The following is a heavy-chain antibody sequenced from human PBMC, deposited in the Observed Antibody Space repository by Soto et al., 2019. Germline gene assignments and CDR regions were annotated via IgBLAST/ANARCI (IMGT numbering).Heavy chain of an antibody. CDR3: ARDREGASYGYGWYFDL. D-gene: IGHD5-18*01. V-gene: IGHV1-69*12. J-gene: IGHJ2*01. Sequence: QVQLVQSGAEVKKPGSSVKVSCKASGGTFSSYAISWVRQAPGQGLEWMGGIIPIFGTANYAQKFQGRVTITADESTSTGYMELSSLRSEDTAVYYCARDREGASYGYGWYFDLWGRGTLVTVSS. CDR1: GGTFSSYA. CDR2: IIPIFGTA.